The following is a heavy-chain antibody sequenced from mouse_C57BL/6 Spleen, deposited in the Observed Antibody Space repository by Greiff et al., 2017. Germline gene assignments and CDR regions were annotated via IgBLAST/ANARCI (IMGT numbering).Heavy chain of an antibody. J-gene: IGHJ2*01. Sequence: EVHLVESGPELVKPGASVKISCKASGYSFTGYYMNWVKQSPEKSLEWIGEINPSTGGTTYNQKFKAKATLTVDKSSSTAYMQLKSLTSEDSAVYYCARWGGTKGDFDYWGQGTTLTVSS. CDR1: GYSFTGYY. V-gene: IGHV1-42*01. D-gene: IGHD4-1*01. CDR3: ARWGGTKGDFDY. CDR2: INPSTGGT.